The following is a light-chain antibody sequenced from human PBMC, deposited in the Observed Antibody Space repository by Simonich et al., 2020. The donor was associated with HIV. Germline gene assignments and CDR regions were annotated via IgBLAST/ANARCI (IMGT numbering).Light chain of an antibody. Sequence: DIVMTQSPDSLAVSLGERATFNCKSSRSILYISNTKNYLAWYQQKPGQPPKLLIYWAPTRESGVPDRFSASGSGTDFTLTISSLQAEDVAIYYCQQYYSTPPTFGQGTKVEIK. CDR2: WAP. J-gene: IGKJ1*01. V-gene: IGKV4-1*01. CDR1: RSILYISNTKNY. CDR3: QQYYSTPPT.